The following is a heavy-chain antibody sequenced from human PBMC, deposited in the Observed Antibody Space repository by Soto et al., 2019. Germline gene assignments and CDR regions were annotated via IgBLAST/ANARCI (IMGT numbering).Heavy chain of an antibody. CDR2: IYYSGST. J-gene: IGHJ5*02. V-gene: IGHV4-59*01. D-gene: IGHD2-2*01. CDR1: GGSISSYY. Sequence: SETLSLTCTVSGGSISSYYWSWIRQPPGKGLEWIGYIYYSGSTNYNPSLKSRVTISVDTSKNQFSLKLSSVTAADTAVYYCARLGYCSSTSCSPGGWFDPWGQGTLVTAPQ. CDR3: ARLGYCSSTSCSPGGWFDP.